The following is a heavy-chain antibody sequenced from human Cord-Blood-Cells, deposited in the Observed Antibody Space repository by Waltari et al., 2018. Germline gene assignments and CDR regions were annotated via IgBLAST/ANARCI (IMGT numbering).Heavy chain of an antibody. CDR3: ARQVATILFDY. J-gene: IGHJ4*02. Sequence: QLQLQESGPGLVKPSETLSLTCTVSGGSISSSSYYWGWIRQPPGKGLEWIGSIYYSGSTYYNPYLKSRVTISVDTSKNQFSLKLSSVTAADTAVYYCARQVATILFDYWGQGTLVTVSS. CDR1: GGSISSSSYY. D-gene: IGHD5-12*01. V-gene: IGHV4-39*01. CDR2: IYYSGST.